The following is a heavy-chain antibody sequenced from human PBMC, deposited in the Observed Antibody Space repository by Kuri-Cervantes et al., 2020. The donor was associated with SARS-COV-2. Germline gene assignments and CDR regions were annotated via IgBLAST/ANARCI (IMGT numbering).Heavy chain of an antibody. CDR3: ARDQTYYYDSSGYPGDY. J-gene: IGHJ4*02. CDR1: GFTFSSYS. V-gene: IGHV3-48*02. D-gene: IGHD3-22*01. Sequence: GGSLRLSCAASGFTFSSYSMNWVRQAPGKGLEWVSYISSSSSTIYYADSVKGRLTISRDNAKNSLYLQMNSLRDEDTAVYYCARDQTYYYDSSGYPGDYWGQGTLVTVSS. CDR2: ISSSSSTI.